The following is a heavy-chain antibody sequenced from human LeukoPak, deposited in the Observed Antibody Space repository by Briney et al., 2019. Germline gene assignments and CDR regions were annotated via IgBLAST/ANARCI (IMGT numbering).Heavy chain of an antibody. CDR1: GGSISSYY. V-gene: IGHV4-59*01. Sequence: PSETLSLTCTVSGGSISSYYWSWIRQPPGKGLEWIGYIYYSGSTNYNPSLKSRVTISVDTSRNQFSLKLSSVTAADTAVYYCARDEVGSGWYYFDYWGQGTLVTVSS. CDR3: ARDEVGSGWYYFDY. CDR2: IYYSGST. J-gene: IGHJ4*02. D-gene: IGHD6-19*01.